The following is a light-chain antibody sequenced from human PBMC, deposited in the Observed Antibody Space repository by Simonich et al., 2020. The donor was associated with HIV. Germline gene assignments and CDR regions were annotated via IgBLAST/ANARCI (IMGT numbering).Light chain of an antibody. V-gene: IGKV1-12*01. Sequence: IQMTHSPSSVSASVGYRVTITCRASQGISSWLAWYQQKPGKAPKLLIYAASSLQSGVPSRVSGSGSGTEFTLTSSSLQPEDFATYYCQQSYSSLWTFGQGTKVEIK. J-gene: IGKJ1*01. CDR3: QQSYSSLWT. CDR1: QGISSW. CDR2: AAS.